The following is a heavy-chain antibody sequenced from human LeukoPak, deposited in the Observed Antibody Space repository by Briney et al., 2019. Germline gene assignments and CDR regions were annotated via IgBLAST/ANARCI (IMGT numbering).Heavy chain of an antibody. CDR3: ARVPYCSSTSCYEDYYYYYMDV. V-gene: IGHV1-18*01. CDR1: GYTFTSYG. D-gene: IGHD2-2*01. J-gene: IGHJ6*03. Sequence: ASVKVSCKASGYTFTSYGISWVRQAPGQGLEWMGWISAYNGNTNYAQKLQGRVTMTTDTSTSTAYMELRSLRSDDTAVYYCARVPYCSSTSCYEDYYYYYMDVWGKGTTVTVSS. CDR2: ISAYNGNT.